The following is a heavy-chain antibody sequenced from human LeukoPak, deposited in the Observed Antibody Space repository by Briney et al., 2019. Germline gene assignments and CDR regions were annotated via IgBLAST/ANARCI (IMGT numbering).Heavy chain of an antibody. Sequence: GGSLRLSCAASAFTFSSYAMSWVREAPGKGLECGSGISGSGGSTYYADSVKGRFTISRNNSKNTLYLQMNSLRVDDTAVYYCAKDVVGAINYFDYWGQGTLVTVSS. J-gene: IGHJ4*02. CDR3: AKDVVGAINYFDY. CDR2: ISGSGGST. D-gene: IGHD1-26*01. V-gene: IGHV3-23*01. CDR1: AFTFSSYA.